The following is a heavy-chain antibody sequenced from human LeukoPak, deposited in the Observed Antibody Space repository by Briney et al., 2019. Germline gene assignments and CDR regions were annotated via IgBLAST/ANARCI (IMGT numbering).Heavy chain of an antibody. V-gene: IGHV3-49*04. D-gene: IGHD6-13*01. CDR3: SRVYY. CDR2: IRSKAYGGTA. CDR1: GFTFGDYA. Sequence: GGSLRLSCTASGFTFGDYAMSWVRQAPGKGLEWVGFIRSKAYGGTADYAASVKGRFTISRDDSKSIAYLQMNSLKTEDTAVYYCSRVYYWGQGTLVTVSS. J-gene: IGHJ4*02.